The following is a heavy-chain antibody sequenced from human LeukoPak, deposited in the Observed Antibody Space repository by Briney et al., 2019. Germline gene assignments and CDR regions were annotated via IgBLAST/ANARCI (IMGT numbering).Heavy chain of an antibody. CDR2: IIPILGIA. V-gene: IGHV1-69*04. CDR1: GGTFSSYA. D-gene: IGHD3-3*01. J-gene: IGHJ4*02. CDR3: ARTTYYDFWSGYY. Sequence: ASVKVSCKASGGTFSSYAISWVRQAPGQGLEWMGRIIPILGIANYAQKFQGRVTITADKSTSTAYMELSSLRSEDTAVYYCARTTYYDFWSGYYWGQGTLVTVSS.